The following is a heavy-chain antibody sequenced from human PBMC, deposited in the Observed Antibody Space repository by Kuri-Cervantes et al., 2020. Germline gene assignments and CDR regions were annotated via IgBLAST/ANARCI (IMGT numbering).Heavy chain of an antibody. CDR1: GFTFSSYS. Sequence: GESLKISCAASGFTFSSYSMNWVRQAPGKGLEWVSSISSSSSYIYYADSVKGRFTISRDNAKNSLYLQMNSLRAEDTAVYYCARDAEKYYDFWSGYYSAGYYYYYMDVWGKGTTVTVSS. D-gene: IGHD3-3*01. CDR2: ISSSSSYI. V-gene: IGHV3-21*01. J-gene: IGHJ6*03. CDR3: ARDAEKYYDFWSGYYSAGYYYYYMDV.